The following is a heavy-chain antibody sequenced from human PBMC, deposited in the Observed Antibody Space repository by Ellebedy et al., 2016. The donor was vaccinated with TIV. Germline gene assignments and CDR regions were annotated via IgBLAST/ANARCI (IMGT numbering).Heavy chain of an antibody. CDR3: ARRASYGDYAVQVNSWFDP. CDR1: GFNFRSYW. Sequence: GESLKISCAASGFNFRSYWKTWVRQAPGKGLEWVAKIRQEGDEIYYVESVKGRFTISRDNAKNSLFLQMNSLRVEDTAVYYCARRASYGDYAVQVNSWFDPWGQGTLVTVSS. V-gene: IGHV3-7*01. CDR2: IRQEGDEI. D-gene: IGHD4-17*01. J-gene: IGHJ5*02.